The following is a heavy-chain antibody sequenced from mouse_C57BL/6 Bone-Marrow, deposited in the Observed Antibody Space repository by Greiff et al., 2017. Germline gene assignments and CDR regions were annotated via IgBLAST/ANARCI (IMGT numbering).Heavy chain of an antibody. Sequence: QVQLQQSGAELARPGASVKLSCKASGYTFTSSGISWVKQRTGQGLEWIGEIYPRSGNSYYNEKFKGKATLTADKSSSTAYMELRSLTSDDSAVYFCARRDYRKRGFADWGQGTLVNVSA. J-gene: IGHJ3*01. D-gene: IGHD2-14*01. CDR3: ARRDYRKRGFAD. V-gene: IGHV1-81*01. CDR1: GYTFTSSG. CDR2: IYPRSGNS.